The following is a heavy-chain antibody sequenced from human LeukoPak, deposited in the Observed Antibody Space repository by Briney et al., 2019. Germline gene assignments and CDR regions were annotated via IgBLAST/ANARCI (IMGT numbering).Heavy chain of an antibody. CDR2: ISSSSSTI. D-gene: IGHD5-18*01. V-gene: IGHV3-48*04. J-gene: IGHJ4*02. CDR3: ARVTAMGFDY. CDR1: GFTFSSYS. Sequence: GGSLRLSCAASGFTFSSYSMNWVRQAPGKGLEWVSHISSSSSTIYYADSVKGRFTISRDNAKNSLYLQMNSLRAEDTAVYYCARVTAMGFDYWGQGTLVTVSS.